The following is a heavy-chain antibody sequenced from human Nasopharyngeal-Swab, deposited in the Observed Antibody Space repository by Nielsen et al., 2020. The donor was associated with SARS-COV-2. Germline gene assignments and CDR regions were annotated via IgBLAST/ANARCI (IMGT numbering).Heavy chain of an antibody. D-gene: IGHD4-17*01. Sequence: GESLKISCTASGFTFSSYWMHWVRQAPGKGLVWVSRINSDGSSTSYADSVKGRFTISRDNAKNTLYLQMNSLRAEDTAVYYCAIISHDYGDFFDYWGRGTLVTVSS. CDR1: GFTFSSYW. CDR2: INSDGSST. J-gene: IGHJ4*02. V-gene: IGHV3-74*01. CDR3: AIISHDYGDFFDY.